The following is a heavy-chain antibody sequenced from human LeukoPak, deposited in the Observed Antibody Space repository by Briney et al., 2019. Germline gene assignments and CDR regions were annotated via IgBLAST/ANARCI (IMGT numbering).Heavy chain of an antibody. Sequence: GASVNVSCKASGYTFTSYAMHWVRQAPGQRLEWMGWINAGNGNTKYSQKFQGRVTITRDTSASTAYMELSSLRSEDTAVYYCARVLTGYYEVDYWGQGTLVTVSS. V-gene: IGHV1-3*01. CDR3: ARVLTGYYEVDY. J-gene: IGHJ4*02. D-gene: IGHD3-9*01. CDR1: GYTFTSYA. CDR2: INAGNGNT.